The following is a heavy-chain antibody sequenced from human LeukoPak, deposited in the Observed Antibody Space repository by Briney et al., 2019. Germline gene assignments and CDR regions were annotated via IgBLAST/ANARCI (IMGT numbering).Heavy chain of an antibody. CDR3: TRHCSGGSCYYYYGMDV. D-gene: IGHD2-15*01. J-gene: IGHJ6*04. Sequence: GGSLRLSCTASGFTFGDYAMSWVRQAPGKGLEWVGFIRSKAYGGTTEYVASVKGRFTISRDDSKSIAYLQMNSLKTEDTAVYYCTRHCSGGSCYYYYGMDVWGKGTTVTVSS. CDR2: IRSKAYGGTT. CDR1: GFTFGDYA. V-gene: IGHV3-49*04.